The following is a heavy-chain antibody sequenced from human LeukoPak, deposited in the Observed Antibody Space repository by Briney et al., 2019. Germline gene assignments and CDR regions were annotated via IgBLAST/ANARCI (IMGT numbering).Heavy chain of an antibody. CDR1: GYTFTSYG. Sequence: ASVKVSCKASGYTFTSYGISWVRQAPGQGLEWMGWISAYNGNTNYAQELQGRVTMTTDTSTSTAYMELRSLRSDDTAVYYCARAVPYSNYVNYYGMDVWGQGTTVTVSS. J-gene: IGHJ6*02. V-gene: IGHV1-18*01. CDR2: ISAYNGNT. D-gene: IGHD4-11*01. CDR3: ARAVPYSNYVNYYGMDV.